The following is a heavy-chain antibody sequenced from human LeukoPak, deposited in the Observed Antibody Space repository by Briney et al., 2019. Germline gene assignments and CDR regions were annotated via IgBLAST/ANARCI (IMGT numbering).Heavy chain of an antibody. J-gene: IGHJ3*02. CDR2: IYYSGST. CDR1: GRSIKSDVYY. V-gene: IGHV4-30-4*08. CDR3: ARGRYYYDGSDNDAFDI. Sequence: SETLSLACTVSGRSIKSDVYYWSGIREPPGEGLVWFGYIYYSGSTYDNPSLKSRVTISVDTYKHQFSLKLSSVTAADTAVYYCARGRYYYDGSDNDAFDIWGQGTMVTVSS. D-gene: IGHD3-22*01.